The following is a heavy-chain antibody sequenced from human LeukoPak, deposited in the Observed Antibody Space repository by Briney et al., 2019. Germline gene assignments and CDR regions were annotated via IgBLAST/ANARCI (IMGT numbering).Heavy chain of an antibody. CDR3: ARGRGSGHKENWFDP. CDR1: GYTFTTYD. CDR2: MNPNSGNT. Sequence: ASVKVSCKASGYTFTTYDINWVRQATGQGLEWMGWMNPNSGNTGYTQKFQGRVTMTRNTSISTAYMQLSSLRSEDTAVYYCARGRGSGHKENWFDPWGQGTLVTVSS. V-gene: IGHV1-8*01. D-gene: IGHD6-19*01. J-gene: IGHJ5*02.